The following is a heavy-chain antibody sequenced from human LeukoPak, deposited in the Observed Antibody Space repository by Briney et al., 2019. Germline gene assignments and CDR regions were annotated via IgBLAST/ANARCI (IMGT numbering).Heavy chain of an antibody. CDR2: INPSGGST. CDR1: GYTFTSYY. J-gene: IGHJ6*03. Sequence: ASVKVSCKASGYTFTSYYMHWVRQAPGQGLEWMGIINPSGGSTSYAQKFQGRVTMTRDMSTSTVYMELTSLRSEDTAVYYCAKDAGITKDYYYYMDVWGKGTTVTVSS. CDR3: AKDAGITKDYYYYMDV. D-gene: IGHD3-10*01. V-gene: IGHV1-46*01.